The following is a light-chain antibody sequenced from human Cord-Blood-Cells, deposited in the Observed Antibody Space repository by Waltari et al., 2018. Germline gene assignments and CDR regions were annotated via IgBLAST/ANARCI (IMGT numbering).Light chain of an antibody. CDR2: QDS. CDR3: QAWDSSTGV. V-gene: IGLV3-1*01. Sequence: SYELTQPPSASVSPGQTASITCSGAKLGDKYACWYQQKPGQSPVLVIYQDSKRPSGIPERFSGSNSGNTATLTISGTQAMDEADYYCQAWDSSTGVFGGGTKLTVL. CDR1: KLGDKY. J-gene: IGLJ2*01.